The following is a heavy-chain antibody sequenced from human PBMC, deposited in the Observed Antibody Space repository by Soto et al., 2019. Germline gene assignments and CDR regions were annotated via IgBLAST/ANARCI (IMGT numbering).Heavy chain of an antibody. CDR3: ARGGAMGVDY. Sequence: SLRLSCTASGFTFNTHWMHWVRQAPGKGLVWVSRIYFDGITTNYADSVKGRLTVSRDNAKNTVYLHVNTLRDEDTAVYYCARGGAMGVDYWGQGTLVTSPQ. CDR1: GFTFNTHW. V-gene: IGHV3-74*01. J-gene: IGHJ4*02. D-gene: IGHD1-26*01. CDR2: IYFDGITT.